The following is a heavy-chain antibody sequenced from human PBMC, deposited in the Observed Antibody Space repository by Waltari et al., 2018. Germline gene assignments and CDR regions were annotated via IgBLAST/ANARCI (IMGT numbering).Heavy chain of an antibody. D-gene: IGHD5-12*01. Sequence: QVQLQQWGAGLLKPSETLSLTCAVYGGSFSGYYWSWIRQPPVKGLEWIGEINHSGSTNYNPSLKSRVTISVDTSKNQFSLKLSSVTAADTAVYYCARGDDLTTYSGYDSRGVLFDYWGQGTLVTVSS. CDR3: ARGDDLTTYSGYDSRGVLFDY. V-gene: IGHV4-34*01. CDR1: GGSFSGYY. CDR2: INHSGST. J-gene: IGHJ4*02.